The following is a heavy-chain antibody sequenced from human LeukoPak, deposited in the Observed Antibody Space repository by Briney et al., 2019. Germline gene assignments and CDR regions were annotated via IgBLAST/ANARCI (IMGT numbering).Heavy chain of an antibody. CDR2: ISGSGGST. Sequence: GGSLRLSCAASGFTFSSYAMSWVRQAPGKGLEWVSAISGSGGSTYYADSVKGRFTISRDNSKNTLYLQMNSLRAEGTAVYYCAPRPLRAEYFQHWGQGTLVTVSS. CDR3: APRPLRAEYFQH. V-gene: IGHV3-23*01. CDR1: GFTFSSYA. J-gene: IGHJ1*01.